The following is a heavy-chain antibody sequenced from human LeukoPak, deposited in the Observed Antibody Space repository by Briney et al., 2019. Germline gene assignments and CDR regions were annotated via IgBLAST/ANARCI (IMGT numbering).Heavy chain of an antibody. CDR1: GGSISSYY. Sequence: SDTLSLTCTVSGGSISSYYWSWIRQPPGKGLEWIGYIYYSGSTNYNPSLKSRVTISVDTYKNQFSLKLSSVTAADTAVYYCARDKRGEYCSGGSCYKDYYYYYMDVWGKGTTVTVSS. CDR2: IYYSGST. V-gene: IGHV4-59*01. J-gene: IGHJ6*03. D-gene: IGHD2-15*01. CDR3: ARDKRGEYCSGGSCYKDYYYYYMDV.